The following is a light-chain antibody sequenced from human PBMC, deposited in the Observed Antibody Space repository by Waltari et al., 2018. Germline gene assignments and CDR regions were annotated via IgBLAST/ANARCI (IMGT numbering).Light chain of an antibody. CDR2: DAS. J-gene: IGKJ2*01. V-gene: IGKV3-11*01. CDR3: QQRVNWYA. CDR1: QSVNSF. Sequence: EIVLTQSPVTLSLSRGERATLSCRASQSVNSFIAWYQQKPGQAPRLLIYDASNRASVVPVRFRGSGSGTDFTLIISDLEPEDSGVYYCQQRVNWYAFGQGTKLEI.